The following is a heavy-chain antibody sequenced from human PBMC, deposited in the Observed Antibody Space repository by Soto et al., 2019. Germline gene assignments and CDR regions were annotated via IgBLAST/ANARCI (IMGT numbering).Heavy chain of an antibody. J-gene: IGHJ4*02. Sequence: LSLTCSVSGGSISGSYLSWIRQSPGKGLEWLGYVYYTGSTNYSPSLRSRVSISVDTSKNEFSLRLSSVTAADTAVYFCARSVAVPGAHIDYWGQGTQVTVS. V-gene: IGHV4-59*01. CDR2: VYYTGST. D-gene: IGHD6-19*01. CDR3: ARSVAVPGAHIDY. CDR1: GGSISGSY.